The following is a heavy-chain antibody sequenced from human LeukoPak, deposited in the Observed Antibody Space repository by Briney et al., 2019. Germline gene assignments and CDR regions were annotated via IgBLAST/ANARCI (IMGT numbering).Heavy chain of an antibody. CDR1: GFTFSNYW. D-gene: IGHD4-17*01. J-gene: IGHJ4*02. CDR3: ARGRSVTRYYFDY. CDR2: IKEDRSEK. Sequence: QSGGSLRLSCAASGFTFSNYWMSWVRQAPGKGLEWVANIKEDRSEKYYVDSVKGRFTISGDNAKNSLYLQMNSLTAEDTAAYYCARGRSVTRYYFDYWGQGTLVTVSS. V-gene: IGHV3-7*01.